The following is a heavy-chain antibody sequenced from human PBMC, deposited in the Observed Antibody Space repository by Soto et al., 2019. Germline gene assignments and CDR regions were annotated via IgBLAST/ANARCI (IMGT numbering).Heavy chain of an antibody. CDR3: ARDADGITMIFIFDY. D-gene: IGHD3-22*01. V-gene: IGHV3-21*01. Sequence: EVQLVESGGGLVKPGGSLRLSCAASGFTFSSYSMNWVRQAPGKGLEWVSSISSSSSYIYYADSVKGRFTISRDNAKNSLYLQMNSLRAEDTAVYYCARDADGITMIFIFDYWGQGTLVTVSS. CDR1: GFTFSSYS. J-gene: IGHJ4*02. CDR2: ISSSSSYI.